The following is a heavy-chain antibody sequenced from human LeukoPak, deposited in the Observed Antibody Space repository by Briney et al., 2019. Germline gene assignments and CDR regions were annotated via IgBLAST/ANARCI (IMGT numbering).Heavy chain of an antibody. V-gene: IGHV1-46*01. CDR3: ARTYYYDSSGAPSRLDY. CDR1: GYTFTSYY. J-gene: IGHJ4*02. Sequence: ASVTVSCKASGYTFTSYYMHWVRQAPGHGLEWMGIINPSGGSTSYAQKFQGRVTMTRDTSTSTVYMELSSLGSEDTAVYYCARTYYYDSSGAPSRLDYWGQGTLVTVSS. D-gene: IGHD3-22*01. CDR2: INPSGGST.